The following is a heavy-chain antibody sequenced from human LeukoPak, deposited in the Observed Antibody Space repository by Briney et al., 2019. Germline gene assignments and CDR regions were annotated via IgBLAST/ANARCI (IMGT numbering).Heavy chain of an antibody. CDR1: GGSISSSSYY. J-gene: IGHJ4*02. CDR2: IYYSGST. D-gene: IGHD3-10*01. CDR3: ARAGGSGSYGGLHYFDY. V-gene: IGHV4-39*07. Sequence: SETLPLTCTVSGGSISSSSYYWGWIRQPPGKGLEWIGSIYYSGSTYYNPSLKSRVTISVDTSKNQFSLKLSSVTAADTAVYYCARAGGSGSYGGLHYFDYWGQGTLVTVSS.